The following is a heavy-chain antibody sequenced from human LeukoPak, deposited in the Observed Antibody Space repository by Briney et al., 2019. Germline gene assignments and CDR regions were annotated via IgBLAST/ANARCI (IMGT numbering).Heavy chain of an antibody. J-gene: IGHJ5*02. CDR1: GGSFSGYY. Sequence: SETLSLTCAVYGGSFSGYYWSWIRQPPGKGLEWIGEINHSGSTNYNPSLKSRVTISVDTSKNQFSLKLSSVTAADTAVYYCARGGRLWFGERWSDPWGQGTLVTVSS. CDR2: INHSGST. D-gene: IGHD3-10*01. V-gene: IGHV4-34*01. CDR3: ARGGRLWFGERWSDP.